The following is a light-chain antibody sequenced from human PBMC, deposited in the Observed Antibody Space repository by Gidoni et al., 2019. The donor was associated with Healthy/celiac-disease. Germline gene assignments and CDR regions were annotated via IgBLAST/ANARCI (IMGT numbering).Light chain of an antibody. V-gene: IGLV1-44*01. J-gene: IGLJ2*01. CDR2: SNN. CDR3: AAWDDSLNAVV. Sequence: QSVLTQPPSASGTPGQRVTISCSGSSSNIGSNTVNWYQQLPGTAPKLLIYSNNQRPSGFPDRFSGSKSGTSASLAISGLQSEDEADYYCAAWDDSLNAVVFGGGTKLTV. CDR1: SSNIGSNT.